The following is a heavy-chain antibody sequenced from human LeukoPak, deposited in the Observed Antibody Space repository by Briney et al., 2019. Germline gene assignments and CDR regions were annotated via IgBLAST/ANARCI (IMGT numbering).Heavy chain of an antibody. CDR2: INHSGST. V-gene: IGHV4-34*01. D-gene: IGHD5-18*01. Sequence: SETLSLTCAVYGGSFSGYYWSWIRQPPGKGLEWIGEINHSGSTNYNPSLKSRVTISVDTSKNQFSLKLSSVTAADTAVYYCARRGGYSYGYSLYWFDPWGRGTLVTVSS. CDR1: GGSFSGYY. J-gene: IGHJ5*02. CDR3: ARRGGYSYGYSLYWFDP.